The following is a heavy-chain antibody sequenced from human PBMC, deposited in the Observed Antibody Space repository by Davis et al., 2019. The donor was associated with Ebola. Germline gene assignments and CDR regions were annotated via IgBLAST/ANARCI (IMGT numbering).Heavy chain of an antibody. CDR3: ARGNYGDLGGGDFDY. Sequence: SVKVSCKASGYTFTSYGISWVRQAPGQGLEWMGWIIPVFGTANYAKKFQGRVTITADEPTSTAYMEMSRLTSEDTAVYYCARGNYGDLGGGDFDYWGQGTLVTVSS. D-gene: IGHD4-17*01. CDR1: GYTFTSYG. J-gene: IGHJ4*02. V-gene: IGHV1-69*13. CDR2: IIPVFGTA.